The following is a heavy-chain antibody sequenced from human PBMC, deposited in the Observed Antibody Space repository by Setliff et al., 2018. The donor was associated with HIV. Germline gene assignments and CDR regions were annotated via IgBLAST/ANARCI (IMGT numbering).Heavy chain of an antibody. D-gene: IGHD2-21*01. CDR3: AADFLFLWFGF. V-gene: IGHV3-15*01. CDR1: GIPFSTAW. Sequence: PWGSLRLSCVVSGIPFSTAWMTWVRQAPGKGLEWVGRIKDKANGAAIDYGAPVKGRFTISRDDSKDTLFLEMRNLKAEDTGVYYCAADFLFLWFGFWGQGTKVTVSS. J-gene: IGHJ3*01. CDR2: IKDKANGAAI.